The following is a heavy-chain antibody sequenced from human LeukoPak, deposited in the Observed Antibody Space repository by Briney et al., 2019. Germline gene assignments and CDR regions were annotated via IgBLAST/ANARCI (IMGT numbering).Heavy chain of an antibody. CDR1: GFTFSSYW. CDR3: AKEIDYYDSSGSNDY. V-gene: IGHV3-74*01. Sequence: PGGSLRLSCAASGFTFSSYWMHWFRQAPGKGLVWVSRINSDGSSRTYADSVKGRFTISRDNSKNTLYLQMNSLRAEDTAVYYCAKEIDYYDSSGSNDYWGQGTLVTVSS. D-gene: IGHD3-22*01. CDR2: INSDGSSR. J-gene: IGHJ4*02.